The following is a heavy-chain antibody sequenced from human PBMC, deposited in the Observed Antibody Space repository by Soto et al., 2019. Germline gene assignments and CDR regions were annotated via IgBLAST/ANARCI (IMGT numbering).Heavy chain of an antibody. J-gene: IGHJ4*02. CDR1: GYTFTIYA. D-gene: IGHD3-22*01. CDR3: ARGSGYYYWDDY. Sequence: ASVKVSCKASGYTFTIYAMYWVRQAPGQRLEWMGWINAGNGNTKYSQKFQGRVTITRGTSASTAYMELSSLRSEDTAVYYCARGSGYYYWDDYWGQGTLVTVSS. V-gene: IGHV1-3*01. CDR2: INAGNGNT.